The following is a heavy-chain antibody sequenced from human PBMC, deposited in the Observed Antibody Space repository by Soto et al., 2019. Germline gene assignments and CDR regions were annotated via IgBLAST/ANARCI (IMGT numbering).Heavy chain of an antibody. D-gene: IGHD6-19*01. CDR1: GGSISSGGYY. CDR3: AGETLGYSSDWYSY. V-gene: IGHV4-31*03. CDR2: IHNSGST. Sequence: PSETLSLTCTVSGGSISSGGYYWSWIRQHPGKGLEWIGYIHNSGSTYYKPSLESRVTISVDTSRNQFSLKLSSVTAADTAVYYCAGETLGYSSDWYSYWGQGTLVTVSS. J-gene: IGHJ4*02.